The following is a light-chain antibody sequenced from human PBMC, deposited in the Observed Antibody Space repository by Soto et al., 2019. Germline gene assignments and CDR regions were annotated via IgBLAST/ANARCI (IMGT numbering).Light chain of an antibody. CDR1: QDINNY. Sequence: DIQMTQSPSSLSAAVGDRVTITCQASQDINNYLKWYQQKPGKAPKLLIYDASNLETGVPSTFSGSGSGTEFTLSSSSRQPEEMATYYCQQYHNLPRTFGGGTKVEIK. CDR2: DAS. CDR3: QQYHNLPRT. J-gene: IGKJ4*01. V-gene: IGKV1-33*01.